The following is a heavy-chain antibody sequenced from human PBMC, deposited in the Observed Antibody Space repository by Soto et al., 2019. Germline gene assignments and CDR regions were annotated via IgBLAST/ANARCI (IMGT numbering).Heavy chain of an antibody. CDR2: INYSGDT. V-gene: IGHV4-39*01. CDR1: SGSISSNSYS. D-gene: IGHD1-1*01. CDR3: ATHGMEVSAPADC. J-gene: IGHJ4*02. Sequence: QLQLQESGPGLVKPSETLSLTCTVSSGSISSNSYSRGWVLQPPGQGLEWIGTINYSGDTFYNPSLKSRVTITRDTSKKKFSLRLSAVTAADTAVYYCATHGMEVSAPADCWGQGTLVTVSS.